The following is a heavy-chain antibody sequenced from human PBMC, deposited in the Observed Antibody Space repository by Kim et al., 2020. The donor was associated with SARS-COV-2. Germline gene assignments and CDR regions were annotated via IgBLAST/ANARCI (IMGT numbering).Heavy chain of an antibody. CDR2: ISANGETI. CDR3: VRASGWLSRY. D-gene: IGHD6-19*01. CDR1: GFTFDPSA. V-gene: IGHV3-43*02. J-gene: IGHJ4*02. Sequence: GGSLRLSCAASGFTFDPSAMYWVRQAPGKGLEWVSLISANGETIYYADSVKGRFTISIDNNKNSLYLQMNSLRTEDTALYYCVRASGWLSRYWGQGTLVTVSS.